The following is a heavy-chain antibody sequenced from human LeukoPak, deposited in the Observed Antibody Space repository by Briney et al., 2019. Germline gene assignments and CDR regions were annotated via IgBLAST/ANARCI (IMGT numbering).Heavy chain of an antibody. V-gene: IGHV3-74*01. CDR2: ISSDESST. CDR1: GFTFSHHW. D-gene: IGHD1-14*01. Sequence: PGGSLRLSCAASGFTFSHHWMHWVRQAPGKGLVWVSHISSDESSTTYADSVKGRFTISRDNRKNTLYLQMNSLRVEDTAMYYCTRNPDGRNCFDPWGQGTLVTDSS. CDR3: TRNPDGRNCFDP. J-gene: IGHJ5*02.